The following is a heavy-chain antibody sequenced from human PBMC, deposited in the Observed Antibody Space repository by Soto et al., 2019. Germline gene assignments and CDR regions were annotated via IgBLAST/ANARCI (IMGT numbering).Heavy chain of an antibody. Sequence: LRLSCAASGFTVSNYDMHWVRQLTGKGLEWVSTIGTAGDTYYPGSVKGRFTISRENAKNYLYLQMNSLRAEDTAVYYCARGRLISLYYFDYWGQGTLVTVSS. CDR2: IGTAGDT. CDR1: GFTVSNYD. CDR3: ARGRLISLYYFDY. D-gene: IGHD2-15*01. V-gene: IGHV3-13*01. J-gene: IGHJ4*02.